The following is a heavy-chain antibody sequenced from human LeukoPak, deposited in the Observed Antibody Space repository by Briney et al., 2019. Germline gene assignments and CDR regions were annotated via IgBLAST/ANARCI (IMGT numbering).Heavy chain of an antibody. Sequence: GGSLRLSCAASGFTFSNYGMHWVRQAPGKGLEWVAVISYDESNKYYADSVKGRFTISRDNSKNTMYLQVNSLRAEDTAVYYCAKDETGTIDYWGQGTPVTVSS. CDR1: GFTFSNYG. CDR2: ISYDESNK. J-gene: IGHJ4*02. V-gene: IGHV3-30*18. CDR3: AKDETGTIDY. D-gene: IGHD1-1*01.